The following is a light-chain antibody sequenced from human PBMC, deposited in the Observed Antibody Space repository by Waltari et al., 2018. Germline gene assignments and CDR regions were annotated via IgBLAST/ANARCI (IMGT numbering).Light chain of an antibody. CDR1: SGYVGGYDY. CDR2: DVT. J-gene: IGLJ2*01. V-gene: IGLV2-14*03. CDR3: SSRTTSDTRKVI. Sequence: QSALTQPASVSGSPGQSITISCTGTSGYVGGYDYVSWYQQHPGKAPKLVIYDVTNQPSRIPDRFSGSNSGTTTALSISGLQAEDEADYSCSSRTTSDTRKVIFGGETKLTVL.